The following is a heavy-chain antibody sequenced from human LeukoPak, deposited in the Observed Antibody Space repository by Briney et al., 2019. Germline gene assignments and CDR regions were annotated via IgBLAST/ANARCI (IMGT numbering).Heavy chain of an antibody. CDR2: IYSGGST. Sequence: PGGSLRLSCAASGFTVSSNYMSWVRQAPGKGLEWVSVIYSGGSTYYADSVKGRFTISRDNSKNTLYPQMNSLRAEDTAVYYCARGTALVPVDYWGQGTLVTVSS. J-gene: IGHJ4*02. D-gene: IGHD5-18*01. CDR1: GFTVSSNY. CDR3: ARGTALVPVDY. V-gene: IGHV3-66*01.